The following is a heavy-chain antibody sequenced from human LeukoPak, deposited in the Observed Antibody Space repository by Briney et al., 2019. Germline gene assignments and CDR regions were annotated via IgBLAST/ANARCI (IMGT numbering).Heavy chain of an antibody. D-gene: IGHD6-13*01. CDR1: GYSFTSYW. CDR3: ARAPGYSSSWYGGGDYYYYMDV. Sequence: GESLKISCKGSGYSFTSYWIGWVRQMPGKGLEWMGIIYPGDSDTRYSPSFQGQVTISADKSISTAYLQWSSLKASDTAVYYCARAPGYSSSWYGGGDYYYYMDVWGKGTTVTVSS. J-gene: IGHJ6*03. V-gene: IGHV5-51*01. CDR2: IYPGDSDT.